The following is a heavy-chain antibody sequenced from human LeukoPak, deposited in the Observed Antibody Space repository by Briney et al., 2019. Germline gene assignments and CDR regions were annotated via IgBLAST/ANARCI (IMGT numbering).Heavy chain of an antibody. CDR1: GYTFTDYY. Sequence: ASVKVSCKASGYTFTDYYIHWVRQAPGQELEWMGRINPNSGGTDYAQKFQGRVTMTRDTSISTAYMELSRLRSDDTAVYYCAREMTTIENDYWGQGTLVTVSS. D-gene: IGHD5-24*01. V-gene: IGHV1-2*02. CDR2: INPNSGGT. CDR3: AREMTTIENDY. J-gene: IGHJ4*02.